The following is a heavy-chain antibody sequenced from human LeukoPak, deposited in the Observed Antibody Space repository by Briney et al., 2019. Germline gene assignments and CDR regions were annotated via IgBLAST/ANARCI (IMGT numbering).Heavy chain of an antibody. CDR3: ARDLDPDGSGSRYYSGMDV. D-gene: IGHD3-10*01. CDR2: ISSSGNTK. J-gene: IGHJ6*02. Sequence: PGGSLRLSCVASGFTFSDYYMSWIRQAPGKGLGWVSYISSSGNTKYYADSVKGRFTISRDNAKNSLYLQMNSLRAEDTAVYYCARDLDPDGSGSRYYSGMDVWGQGTTVTVSS. CDR1: GFTFSDYY. V-gene: IGHV3-11*04.